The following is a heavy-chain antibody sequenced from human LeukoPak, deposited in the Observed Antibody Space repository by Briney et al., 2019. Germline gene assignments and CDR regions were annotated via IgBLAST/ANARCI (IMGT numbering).Heavy chain of an antibody. V-gene: IGHV1-69*13. D-gene: IGHD3-22*01. CDR1: GGTFSSYA. CDR2: IIPIFGTA. Sequence: ASVKVSCKASGGTFSSYAISWVRQAPGQGPEWMGGIIPIFGTANYAQKFQGRVTITADESTSTAYMELSSLRSEDTAVYYCTNAPYDSSGYTFDYWGQGTLVTVSS. CDR3: TNAPYDSSGYTFDY. J-gene: IGHJ4*02.